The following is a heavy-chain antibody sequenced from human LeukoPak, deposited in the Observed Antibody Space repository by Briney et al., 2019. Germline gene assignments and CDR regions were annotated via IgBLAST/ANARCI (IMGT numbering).Heavy chain of an antibody. CDR1: GFSFSSYG. V-gene: IGHV3-33*06. Sequence: GRSLRLSCAASGFSFSSYGMHWVRQAPGKGLEWVAVIWYDGSKKYYADSVKGRFIISRDNSKNTLYLQMNSLRDEDTAVYYCAKGDTYYDLLTCFDFWGPGTLVTVSS. CDR3: AKGDTYYDLLTCFDF. CDR2: IWYDGSKK. J-gene: IGHJ4*02. D-gene: IGHD3-9*01.